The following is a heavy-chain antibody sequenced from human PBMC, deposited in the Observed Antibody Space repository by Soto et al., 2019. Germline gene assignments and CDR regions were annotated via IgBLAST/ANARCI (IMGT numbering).Heavy chain of an antibody. Sequence: TSETLSLTCTVSGGSISSYYWSWIRQPPGKGLEWIGYIYYSGSTNYNPSLKSRVTISVDTSKNQFSLKLSSVTAADTAVYYCAGWFERFDYWGQGTLVTVPS. CDR2: IYYSGST. V-gene: IGHV4-59*01. D-gene: IGHD3-10*01. J-gene: IGHJ4*02. CDR1: GGSISSYY. CDR3: AGWFERFDY.